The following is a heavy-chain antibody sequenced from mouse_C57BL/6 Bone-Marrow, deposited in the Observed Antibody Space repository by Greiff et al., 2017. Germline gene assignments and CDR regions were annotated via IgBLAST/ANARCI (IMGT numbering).Heavy chain of an antibody. Sequence: QVQLQQSGPELVKPGASVKISCKASGYAFSSSWMNWVKQRPGKGLEWIGRFYPGDGDTNYNGKFKGKATLTADKSSSTAYMQLSSLTSEDSAVYFCARDYYGSSHWYFDVWGTGTTVTVSS. CDR3: ARDYYGSSHWYFDV. CDR2: FYPGDGDT. D-gene: IGHD1-1*01. V-gene: IGHV1-82*01. J-gene: IGHJ1*03. CDR1: GYAFSSSW.